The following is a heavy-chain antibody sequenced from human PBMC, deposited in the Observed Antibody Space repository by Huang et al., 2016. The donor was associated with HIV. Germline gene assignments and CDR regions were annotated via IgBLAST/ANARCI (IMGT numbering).Heavy chain of an antibody. J-gene: IGHJ4*02. Sequence: QVQLVQSGAEVKTPGASVKMSCKSSGYTYTTYHMPWVLQAPGQGLEWMGRITPSGARTRYAQTVQGRGTMTSDTSTSTLYMDRSSLTPEDTAVYYCARALLLFGLGSPLDFWDQGSLVTVYS. D-gene: IGHD3-10*01. CDR3: ARALLLFGLGSPLDF. V-gene: IGHV1-46*01. CDR2: ITPSGART. CDR1: GYTYTTYH.